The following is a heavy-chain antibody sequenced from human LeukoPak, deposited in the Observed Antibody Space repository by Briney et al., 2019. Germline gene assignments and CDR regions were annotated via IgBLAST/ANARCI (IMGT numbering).Heavy chain of an antibody. J-gene: IGHJ5*02. D-gene: IGHD2-2*01. CDR1: GGSISSGDYY. CDR2: IYYSGSI. Sequence: SETLSLTCTVSGGSISSGDYYWSWIRQPAGKGLELLWYIYYSGSIYYNRSLKSRVTISLDTSKNQFSLKLSSVTAADTAVYYCARAFVVVPAAIINWFDPWGQGTLVTVPS. CDR3: ARAFVVVPAAIINWFDP. V-gene: IGHV4-30-4*08.